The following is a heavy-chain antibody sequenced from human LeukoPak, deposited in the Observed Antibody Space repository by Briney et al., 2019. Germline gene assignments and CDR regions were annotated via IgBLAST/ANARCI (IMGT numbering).Heavy chain of an antibody. CDR2: VYQSGTT. J-gene: IGHJ4*02. CDR1: GFSISSGHY. V-gene: IGHV4-38-2*02. D-gene: IGHD5-18*01. Sequence: SETLSLTCTVSGFSISSGHYWGWVRQPPGAGLEWIGSVYQSGTTYYNPSLKSRVTTSVDMSKNQFSLRLRPVTAADTAVYYCARIFIRDGYSSYFDCWGQGTLVTVSS. CDR3: ARIFIRDGYSSYFDC.